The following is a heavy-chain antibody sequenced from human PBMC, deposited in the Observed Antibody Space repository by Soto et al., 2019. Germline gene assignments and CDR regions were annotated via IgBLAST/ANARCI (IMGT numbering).Heavy chain of an antibody. V-gene: IGHV4-59*01. CDR3: ARGDIVTSAGFDY. J-gene: IGHJ4*02. CDR2: IYYSGST. D-gene: IGHD3-22*01. Sequence: QVRLQESGPGLVKPSETLSLTCTVSGGSISSYYWSWIRQPPGKGLEWIWYIYYSGSTNYNPSLTSRVTISVDTSENQFSLKLTSVTAADTAVYYCARGDIVTSAGFDYWGQGTLVTVSS. CDR1: GGSISSYY.